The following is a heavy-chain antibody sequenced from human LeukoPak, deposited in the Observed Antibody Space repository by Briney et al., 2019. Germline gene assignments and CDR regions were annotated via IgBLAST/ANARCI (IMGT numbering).Heavy chain of an antibody. V-gene: IGHV3-21*01. D-gene: IGHD4-23*01. CDR1: GFTFSSYG. CDR2: ISTSSSYT. CDR3: ARDLGYGGNRPSDY. Sequence: GGSLRLSCAASGFTFSSYGMNWVRQAPGKGLEWVSSISTSSSYTYYADSLKGRFTISRDNAKNSLYLQMNSLRAEDTAVYYCARDLGYGGNRPSDYWGQGTLVTVSS. J-gene: IGHJ4*02.